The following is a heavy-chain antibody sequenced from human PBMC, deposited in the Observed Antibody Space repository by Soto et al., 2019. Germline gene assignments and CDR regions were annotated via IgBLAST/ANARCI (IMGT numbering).Heavy chain of an antibody. CDR3: ARVGIFGVVNGMDV. D-gene: IGHD3-3*01. CDR2: INHSGST. J-gene: IGHJ6*01. Sequence: SETLSLTCAVYGGSFSGYYWSWIRQPPWKGLEWIGEINHSGSTNYNPSLKSRVTISVDTSKNQFSLKLSSVTAADTAVYYCARVGIFGVVNGMDVWAQGTTVTVSS. CDR1: GGSFSGYY. V-gene: IGHV4-34*01.